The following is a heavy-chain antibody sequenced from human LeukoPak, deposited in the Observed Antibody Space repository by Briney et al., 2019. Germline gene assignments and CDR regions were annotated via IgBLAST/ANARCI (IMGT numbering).Heavy chain of an antibody. CDR2: VNCDNENT. Sequence: ASVKVSCKTSGYTFISFDINWVRHTTGHGPEWMGWVNCDNENTRYARKFQGRVAITRDTSTRTVYLGLNNLSSDDTAMYYCTRGPFLNGNAYNWFDPWGQGTLVTVSS. V-gene: IGHV1-8*03. J-gene: IGHJ5*02. CDR3: TRGPFLNGNAYNWFDP. D-gene: IGHD1-20*01. CDR1: GYTFISFD.